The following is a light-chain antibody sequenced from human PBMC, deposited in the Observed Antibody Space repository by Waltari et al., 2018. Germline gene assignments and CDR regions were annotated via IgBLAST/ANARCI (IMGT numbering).Light chain of an antibody. CDR2: VNSDGSH. CDR3: QTGGHGTWV. J-gene: IGLJ3*02. V-gene: IGLV4-69*01. Sequence: QLVLTQSPSASASLGASVKLTCTLSSGPSSNVIAWHQQQPGKGPRYLMKVNSDGSHSKGDEIPDRFSGSSSGAEPYLTISSLQSEDEADYYCQTGGHGTWVFGGGTKLTVL. CDR1: SGPSSNV.